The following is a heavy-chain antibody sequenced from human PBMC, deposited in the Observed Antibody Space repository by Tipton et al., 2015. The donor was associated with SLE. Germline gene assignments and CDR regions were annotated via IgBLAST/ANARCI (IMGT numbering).Heavy chain of an antibody. J-gene: IGHJ3*02. CDR3: ARSDYYDSSGYYSYACDI. D-gene: IGHD3-22*01. Sequence: LRLSCTVSGGSISSHYWSWIRQPPGKGLEWIGYIYNSGSGNYNPSLKSRVTISVDTSKNQFPLKLSSVSAGDTAVYYCARSDYYDSSGYYSYACDIWGQGTMVTVSS. CDR2: IYNSGSG. CDR1: GGSISSHY. V-gene: IGHV4-59*11.